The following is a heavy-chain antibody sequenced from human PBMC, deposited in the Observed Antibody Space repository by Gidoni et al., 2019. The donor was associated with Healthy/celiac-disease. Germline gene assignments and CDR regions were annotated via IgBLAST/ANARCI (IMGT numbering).Heavy chain of an antibody. CDR3: ARRRYYDSSGYYSYWYFDL. D-gene: IGHD3-22*01. CDR2: IFSNDEK. CDR1: GFSLSNARMG. Sequence: QVTLKESGPVLVKPTETLTLTCTVSGFSLSNARMGVSWIRHPPGKALEWLAHIFSNDEKSYSTSLKSRLTISKDTSKSQVVLTMTNMDPVDTATYYCARRRYYDSSGYYSYWYFDLWGRGTLVTVSS. V-gene: IGHV2-26*01. J-gene: IGHJ2*01.